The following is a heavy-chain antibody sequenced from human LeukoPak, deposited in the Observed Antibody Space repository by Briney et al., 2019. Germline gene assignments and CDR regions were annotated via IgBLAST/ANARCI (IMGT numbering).Heavy chain of an antibody. J-gene: IGHJ6*03. CDR2: ISANNCNT. CDR1: GYRFTIYG. CDR3: ARVMYPTVTQHYYYYSYMDV. Sequence: ASEKVSCKASGYRFTIYGISWVRQAPGQGLEWMGWISANNCNTNYAQKLQDRVTMTADTSTITAYMELRALRSGETAVFYCARVMYPTVTQHYYYYSYMDVWGKGATVTVSS. D-gene: IGHD1-1*01. V-gene: IGHV1-18*01.